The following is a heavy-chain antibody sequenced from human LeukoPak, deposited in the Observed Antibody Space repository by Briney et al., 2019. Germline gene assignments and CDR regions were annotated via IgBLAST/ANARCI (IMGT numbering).Heavy chain of an antibody. Sequence: ASVKVSCKASGYTLTGYYMHWVRQAPGQGLEWMGWINPNSGGTNYAQKFQGRVTMTRDTSISTAYMELSRLRSDDTAVYYCASEGYCSSTSCYADYWGQGTLVTVSS. CDR2: INPNSGGT. CDR3: ASEGYCSSTSCYADY. D-gene: IGHD2-2*01. V-gene: IGHV1-2*02. CDR1: GYTLTGYY. J-gene: IGHJ4*02.